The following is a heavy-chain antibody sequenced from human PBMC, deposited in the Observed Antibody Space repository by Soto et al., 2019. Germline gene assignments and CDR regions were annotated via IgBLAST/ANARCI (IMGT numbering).Heavy chain of an antibody. J-gene: IGHJ6*02. CDR1: GFTFSSYD. CDR3: ARVRGSCSSTSCFYGMDV. V-gene: IGHV3-13*01. D-gene: IGHD2-2*01. CDR2: IGTAGDT. Sequence: GGSLRLSCAASGFTFSSYDMHWVRQATGKGLEWVSAIGTAGDTYYPGSVKGRFTISRENAKNSLYLQMNSLRAEDTAVYYCARVRGSCSSTSCFYGMDVWGQGTTVTVSS.